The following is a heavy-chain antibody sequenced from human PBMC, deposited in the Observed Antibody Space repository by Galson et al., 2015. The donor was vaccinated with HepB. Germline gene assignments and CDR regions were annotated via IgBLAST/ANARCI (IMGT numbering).Heavy chain of an antibody. CDR1: GFSLRNAKMG. V-gene: IGHV2-26*01. Sequence: PALVKPTQTLTLTCTVSGFSLRNAKMGVSWIRQPPGKALEWLAHILSNDEKSYTRSLKSRFSISKDTSKSQVVLTMTNVDPVDTATYYCARILYIDGGQDAFDIWGQGTMVTVSS. CDR2: ILSNDEK. D-gene: IGHD5-18*01. J-gene: IGHJ3*02. CDR3: ARILYIDGGQDAFDI.